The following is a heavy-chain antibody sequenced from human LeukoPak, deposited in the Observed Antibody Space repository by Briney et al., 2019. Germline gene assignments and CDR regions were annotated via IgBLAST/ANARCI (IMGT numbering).Heavy chain of an antibody. Sequence: GGSLRLSCAASEFSFNSYFMNWVRQGPGKGLELVSSVSSSGSSTYYADSVKGRFTISRDSAKNSLYLQMNSLRAEDTAVYYCARSIDVDYWGQGTLVTVSS. J-gene: IGHJ4*02. CDR3: ARSIDVDY. V-gene: IGHV3-48*04. CDR2: VSSSGSST. CDR1: EFSFNSYF. D-gene: IGHD2-21*01.